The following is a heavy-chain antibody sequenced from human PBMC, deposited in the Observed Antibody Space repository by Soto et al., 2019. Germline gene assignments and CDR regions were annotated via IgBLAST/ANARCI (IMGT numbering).Heavy chain of an antibody. Sequence: EVQLLESGGGLVQPGGSLRLSCGAPGFIFDDYAMMWVRQTPGKGLEWVSATSGSGVTTYYADSVKGRFTISRDNSKNTLYLQMNSLRAYDTALYYCARVHTSGWFADSWGQGTRVTVSS. J-gene: IGHJ4*02. D-gene: IGHD6-19*01. CDR1: GFIFDDYA. V-gene: IGHV3-23*01. CDR2: TSGSGVTT. CDR3: ARVHTSGWFADS.